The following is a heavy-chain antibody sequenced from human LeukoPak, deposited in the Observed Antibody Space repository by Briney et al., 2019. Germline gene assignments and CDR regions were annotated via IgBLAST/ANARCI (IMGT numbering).Heavy chain of an antibody. D-gene: IGHD3-22*01. CDR3: ARGHGFTRDSSGYIDY. V-gene: IGHV1-8*02. CDR1: GYTFTGYY. CDR2: MNPNSGNT. Sequence: ASVKVSCKASGYTFTGYYMHWVRQATGQGLEWMGWMNPNSGNTGYAQKFQGRVTMTRNTSISTAYMELSSLRSEDTAVYYCARGHGFTRDSSGYIDYWGQGTLVTVSS. J-gene: IGHJ4*02.